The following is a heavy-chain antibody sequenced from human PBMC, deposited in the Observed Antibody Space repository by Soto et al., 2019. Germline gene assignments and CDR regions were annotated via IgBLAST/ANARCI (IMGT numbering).Heavy chain of an antibody. D-gene: IGHD3-10*01. V-gene: IGHV3-30*18. J-gene: IGHJ4*02. CDR1: GFTFSSYG. CDR3: ANGRGITMVRGVL. Sequence: QVQLVESGGGVVQPGRSLRLSCAASGFTFSSYGMHWVRQAPGKGLEWGAVLSYEGSNKYYADSVKGRFTISRDNSKNTLYLQMNSLRAEDTAVYYCANGRGITMVRGVLWGQGTLVTVSS. CDR2: LSYEGSNK.